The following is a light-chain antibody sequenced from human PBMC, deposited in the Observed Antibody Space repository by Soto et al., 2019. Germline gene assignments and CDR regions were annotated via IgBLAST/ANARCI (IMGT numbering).Light chain of an antibody. CDR1: QSISPW. V-gene: IGKV1-5*03. CDR2: KAS. J-gene: IGKJ1*01. CDR3: QQYKTYFRT. Sequence: DIQMTQSPSTLSASVGDRVTITCRASQSISPWLAWYQQKPGKAPKVLIYKASNLESGVPSRFSGSGSGAEFTLTISSLQPDDFATYSCQQYKTYFRTFGQGTKVEIK.